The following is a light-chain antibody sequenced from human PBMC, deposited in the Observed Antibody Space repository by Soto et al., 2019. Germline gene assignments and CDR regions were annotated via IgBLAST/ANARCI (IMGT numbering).Light chain of an antibody. CDR1: QNIRSS. CDR2: DAS. Sequence: EVVMTQSPASLYASPADRVTLSCRASQNIRSSLAWYQQRPGQAPRLLIYDASTRATGIPPRFSGSGSGTDFTLTISRLEPEDFAVYYCHQDGSSPSTFGQGTKVDI. V-gene: IGKV3-20*01. J-gene: IGKJ1*01. CDR3: HQDGSSPST.